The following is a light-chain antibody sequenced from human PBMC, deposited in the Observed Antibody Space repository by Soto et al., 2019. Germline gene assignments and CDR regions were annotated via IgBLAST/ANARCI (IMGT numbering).Light chain of an antibody. CDR3: QSYDSSLSGFHVV. J-gene: IGLJ2*01. CDR1: SSNIGAGYD. V-gene: IGLV1-40*01. CDR2: GNS. Sequence: QSALTQPASVSGAPGQRVTISCTGSSSNIGAGYDVHWYQQLPGTAPKLLIYGNSNRPSGVPDRFSGSKSGTSASLAITGLQAEDEADYYCQSYDSSLSGFHVVFGGGTKVTVL.